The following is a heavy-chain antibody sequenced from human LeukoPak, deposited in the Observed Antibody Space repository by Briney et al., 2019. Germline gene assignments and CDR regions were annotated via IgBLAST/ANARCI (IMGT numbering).Heavy chain of an antibody. D-gene: IGHD2-2*01. CDR2: IYTSGST. V-gene: IGHV4-4*07. CDR1: GGSISSYY. Sequence: SETLSLTCTVSGGSISSYYWSWIRQPAGKGLEWIGRIYTSGSTNYNPSLKSRVTMSVDTSKNQFSLKLSSVTAAGTAVYYCAREGLYCSSTSCYRAEFDPWGQGTLVTVSS. CDR3: AREGLYCSSTSCYRAEFDP. J-gene: IGHJ5*02.